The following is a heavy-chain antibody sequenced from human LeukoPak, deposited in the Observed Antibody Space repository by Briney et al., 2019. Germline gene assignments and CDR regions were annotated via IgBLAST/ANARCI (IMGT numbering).Heavy chain of an antibody. V-gene: IGHV3-30*04. D-gene: IGHD6-19*01. J-gene: IGHJ4*02. Sequence: GRSLRLSCAASGFTFSSYAMHWVRQAPGKGLEWVAVISYDGSNKYYADSVKGRFTISRDNSKNTLYLQMNSLRAEDTAVYYSARAAAVAPSAPLGGWGQGTLVTVSS. CDR2: ISYDGSNK. CDR3: ARAAAVAPSAPLGG. CDR1: GFTFSSYA.